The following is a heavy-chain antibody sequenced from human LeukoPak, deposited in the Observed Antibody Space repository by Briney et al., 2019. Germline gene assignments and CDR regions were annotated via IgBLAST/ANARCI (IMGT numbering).Heavy chain of an antibody. V-gene: IGHV3-48*04. J-gene: IGHJ4*02. CDR3: ARVYSSGYSLDY. Sequence: GGSLRLSCVDAGFTFSTYSMNWVRQAPGKGLEWVSYITRSSNTIHYADSVKGRFTVSRDNAKNSVSLQMNSLRAEDTAVYYCARVYSSGYSLDYWGQGTLVTVSS. D-gene: IGHD3-22*01. CDR2: ITRSSNTI. CDR1: GFTFSTYS.